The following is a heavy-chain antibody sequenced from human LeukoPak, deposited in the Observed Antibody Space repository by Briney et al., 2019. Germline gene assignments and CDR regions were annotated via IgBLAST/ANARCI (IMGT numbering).Heavy chain of an antibody. Sequence: SETLSLTCTVSGGSISNHYWSWIRQPAGKGLEWIGRIYSSGSTNYNPSLKSRVTMSVDTSKNQFSLKLNSVTAADTAVYYCARGTYPYGDYVGLDYWGQGTLVTVSS. CDR3: ARGTYPYGDYVGLDY. J-gene: IGHJ4*02. V-gene: IGHV4-4*07. CDR2: IYSSGST. CDR1: GGSISNHY. D-gene: IGHD4-17*01.